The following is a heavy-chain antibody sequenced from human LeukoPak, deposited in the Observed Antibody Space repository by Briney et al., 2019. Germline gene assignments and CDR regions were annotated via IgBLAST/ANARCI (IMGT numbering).Heavy chain of an antibody. Sequence: SETLSLTCAGYGGSFSGYYWSWIRQHPGKGLEWIGYIYYSGSTYYNPSLKSRVTISVDTSKNQFSLKLSSVTAADTAVYYCARGLRYDSNSFDIWGQGTMVTVSS. CDR3: ARGLRYDSNSFDI. CDR1: GGSFSGYY. J-gene: IGHJ3*02. D-gene: IGHD3-22*01. CDR2: IYYSGST. V-gene: IGHV4-31*11.